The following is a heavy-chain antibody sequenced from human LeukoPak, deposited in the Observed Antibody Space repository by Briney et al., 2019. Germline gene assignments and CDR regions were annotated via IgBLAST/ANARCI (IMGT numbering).Heavy chain of an antibody. CDR2: INAGNGNT. CDR1: GYTFTSYA. Sequence: ASVKVSCKASGYTFTSYAMHWERQAPGQRLEWMGWINAGNGNTKYSQKFQGRVTITRDTSASTAYMELSSLRSEDTAVYYCALGIAVAGIDFDPWGQGTLVTVSS. J-gene: IGHJ5*02. D-gene: IGHD6-19*01. V-gene: IGHV1-3*01. CDR3: ALGIAVAGIDFDP.